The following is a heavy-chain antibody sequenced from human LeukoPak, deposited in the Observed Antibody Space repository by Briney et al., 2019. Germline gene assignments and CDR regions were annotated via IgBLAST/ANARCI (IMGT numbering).Heavy chain of an antibody. Sequence: GGSLRLSCAASGFTFSNYAMTWVRQAPGKGLEWVSRISGSGDDTHYADSVKGRFTVSRDNSRNMLYLQMTSLRAEDTALYYCAKYCGGGSCYTGLDYRGQGTLVTVSS. V-gene: IGHV3-23*01. J-gene: IGHJ4*02. CDR2: ISGSGDDT. CDR1: GFTFSNYA. D-gene: IGHD2-15*01. CDR3: AKYCGGGSCYTGLDY.